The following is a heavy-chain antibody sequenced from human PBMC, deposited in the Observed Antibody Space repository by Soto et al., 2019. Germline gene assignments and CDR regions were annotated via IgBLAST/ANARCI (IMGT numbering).Heavy chain of an antibody. J-gene: IGHJ6*02. V-gene: IGHV3-30-3*01. Sequence: QVQLVESGGGVVQPGRSLRLSCAASGFTFSSYAMHWVRQAPGKGLEWVAVISYDGSNKYYADSVKGRFTISRDNSKNTLYLQMNSLRSEDTAVYYCARDRGVWFDPYYYGMDVWGQGTTVTVSS. CDR1: GFTFSSYA. CDR3: ARDRGVWFDPYYYGMDV. CDR2: ISYDGSNK. D-gene: IGHD3-10*01.